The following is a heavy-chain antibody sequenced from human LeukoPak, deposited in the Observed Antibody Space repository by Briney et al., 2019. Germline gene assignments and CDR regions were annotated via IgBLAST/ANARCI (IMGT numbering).Heavy chain of an antibody. J-gene: IGHJ6*04. V-gene: IGHV1-69*13. CDR1: GGTLSSYA. D-gene: IGHD2-2*01. CDR2: IFPIFGSA. CDR3: AIIPAAMPRYYYYGMDV. Sequence: GASVKVSCKCSGGTLSSYAISWVRQAPGQGLEWMGGIFPIFGSANYAQKFQGRVTITADESTSTAYMELSSLRSEDTAVYYCAIIPAAMPRYYYYGMDVWGKGTTVTVSS.